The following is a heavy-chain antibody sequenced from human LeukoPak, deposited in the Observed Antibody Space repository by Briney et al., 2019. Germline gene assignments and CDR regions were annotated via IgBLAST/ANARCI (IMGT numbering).Heavy chain of an antibody. D-gene: IGHD6-19*01. V-gene: IGHV4-34*01. CDR1: GGSFSGYY. J-gene: IGHJ4*02. CDR3: ARGAVAGLHY. Sequence: SETLSLTCAVYGGSFSGYYWSWIRQPPGKGLEWIGEINHSGSTNYNPSLKSRVTISVDTSKNQFSLKLSSVTAADAAVYYCARGAVAGLHYWGQGTLVTVSS. CDR2: INHSGST.